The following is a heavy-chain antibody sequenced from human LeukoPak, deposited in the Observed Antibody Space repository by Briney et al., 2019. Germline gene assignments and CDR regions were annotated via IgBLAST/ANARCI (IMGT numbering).Heavy chain of an antibody. J-gene: IGHJ5*02. D-gene: IGHD3-10*01. CDR3: ARDLSITMVRGANWFDP. CDR1: GYTFTSYG. CDR2: INNSGGTT. Sequence: ASVKVSCKASGYTFTSYGISWVRQAPGQGLEWMGIINNSGGTTKYAQKFQGRVTMTRDTSTSTVYMELSSLRSEDTAVYYCARDLSITMVRGANWFDPWGQGTLVTVSS. V-gene: IGHV1-46*01.